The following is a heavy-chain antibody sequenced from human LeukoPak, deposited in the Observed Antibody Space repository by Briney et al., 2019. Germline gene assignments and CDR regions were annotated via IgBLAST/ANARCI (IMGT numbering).Heavy chain of an antibody. CDR2: INHSGGST. V-gene: IGHV1-46*01. CDR3: ARGRPTYCGGDCYAVYDY. D-gene: IGHD2-21*02. Sequence: GASVKVSFKASGYTFTSYYMHWVRQAPGQGLAWMGIINHSGGSTSYAQKIKGRVTMTRDTSTSTAYMERSSLRSEDAAVYYCARGRPTYCGGDCYAVYDYWGQETLVTVSS. J-gene: IGHJ4*02. CDR1: GYTFTSYY.